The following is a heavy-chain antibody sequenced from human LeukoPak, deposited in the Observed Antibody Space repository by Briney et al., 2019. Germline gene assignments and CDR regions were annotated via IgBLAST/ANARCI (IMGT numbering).Heavy chain of an antibody. CDR1: GGSFSGYY. CDR2: INHSGST. J-gene: IGHJ4*02. Sequence: SETLSLTCAVYGGSFSGYYWSWIRQPPGKGLEWIGEINHSGSTNYDPSLKSRVTISVDTSKNQFSLKLSSVTAADTAVYYCAGHHPRNTVDFWGQGTLVTVSS. V-gene: IGHV4-34*01. D-gene: IGHD2/OR15-2a*01. CDR3: AGHHPRNTVDF.